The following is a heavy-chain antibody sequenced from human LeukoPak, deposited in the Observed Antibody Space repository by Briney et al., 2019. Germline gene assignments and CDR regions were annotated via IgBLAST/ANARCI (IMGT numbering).Heavy chain of an antibody. CDR2: IYSGGST. Sequence: PGGSLRLSCAASGFTVSSNYMTGVRQAPGKGLEWVAVIYSGGSTYYADSVKGRFIISRDNSKNTLYLQMNSLRAEDTATYYCASSVGDSRSSNWFDPRGQGTLVTVSS. CDR1: GFTVSSNY. D-gene: IGHD6-6*01. V-gene: IGHV3-66*01. J-gene: IGHJ5*02. CDR3: ASSVGDSRSSNWFDP.